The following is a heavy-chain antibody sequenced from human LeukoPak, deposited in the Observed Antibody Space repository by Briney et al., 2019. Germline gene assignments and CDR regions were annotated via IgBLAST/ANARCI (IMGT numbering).Heavy chain of an antibody. J-gene: IGHJ5*02. V-gene: IGHV4-34*01. D-gene: IGHD2-2*01. CDR2: SNHSEYI. CDR1: GGSFSGYY. Sequence: KPSETLSLTCAVYGGSFSGYYWSWIRQPPGKGLEWIGESNHSEYINYNPSLKRRVTISVDTSKNQFSLKLSSVTAADTAVYYCARGNGYCSSTSCPHWFDPWGQGTLVTVSS. CDR3: ARGNGYCSSTSCPHWFDP.